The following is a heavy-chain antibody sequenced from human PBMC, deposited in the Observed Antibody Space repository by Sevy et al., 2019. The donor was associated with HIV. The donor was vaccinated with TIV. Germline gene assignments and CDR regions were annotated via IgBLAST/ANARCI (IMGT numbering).Heavy chain of an antibody. CDR3: ARDCNSASCLWGMDV. CDR1: GFTFSNFW. D-gene: IGHD1-26*01. V-gene: IGHV3-7*03. J-gene: IGHJ6*02. Sequence: GGSLRLSCVASGFTFSNFWMSWVRQAPGKGLEWVANIKRDGSEKYYVASVKGRFTISRDNDKSSLYLQMNSLRVEDTAVYYCARDCNSASCLWGMDVWGQGTMVTVSS. CDR2: IKRDGSEK.